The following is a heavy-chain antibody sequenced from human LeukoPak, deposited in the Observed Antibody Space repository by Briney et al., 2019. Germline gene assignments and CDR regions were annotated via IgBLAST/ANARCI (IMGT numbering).Heavy chain of an antibody. Sequence: ASVKVSCKASGYTFTSYAMHWVRQAPGQRLEWMGWINAGNGNTKYSQKLQGRVTITRDTSASTAYMELSSLRSEDTAVYYCARDQGSGYSSGWYVFWGQGTLVTVSS. CDR1: GYTFTSYA. CDR3: ARDQGSGYSSGWYVF. CDR2: INAGNGNT. D-gene: IGHD6-19*01. V-gene: IGHV1-3*01. J-gene: IGHJ4*02.